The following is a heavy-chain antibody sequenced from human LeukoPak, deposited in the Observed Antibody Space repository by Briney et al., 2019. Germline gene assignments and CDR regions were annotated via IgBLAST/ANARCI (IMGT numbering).Heavy chain of an antibody. V-gene: IGHV4-39*01. Sequence: PSETLSLTCTVSGGSISSSSYYWGWIRQPPGKGLEWIGSIYYSGSTYYNPSLKSRVTLSVDTSKNQFSLKLSSVTAADTAVYYCARQEMVRGVIMWFDPWGQGTLVTVSS. J-gene: IGHJ5*02. CDR2: IYYSGST. D-gene: IGHD3-10*01. CDR3: ARQEMVRGVIMWFDP. CDR1: GGSISSSSYY.